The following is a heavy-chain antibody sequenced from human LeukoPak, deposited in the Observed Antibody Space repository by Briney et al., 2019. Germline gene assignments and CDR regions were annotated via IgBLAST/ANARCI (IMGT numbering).Heavy chain of an antibody. J-gene: IGHJ5*02. D-gene: IGHD1-26*01. CDR3: ARSGSYEENWFDP. CDR2: IYYSGST. CDR1: GGSISSSSYY. Sequence: SETLSLTCTVSGGSISSSSYYWGWIRQPPGKGLEWIGSIYYSGSTYYNPSLKSRVTISVDTSKNQFSLKLSSVTAADTAVYYCARSGSYEENWFDPWGQGTLVTVSS. V-gene: IGHV4-39*07.